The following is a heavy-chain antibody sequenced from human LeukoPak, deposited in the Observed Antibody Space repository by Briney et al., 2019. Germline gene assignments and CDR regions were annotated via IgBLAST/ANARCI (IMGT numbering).Heavy chain of an antibody. CDR1: GFTFCDYA. CDR3: AKDPEYSSGWSPGTFDY. V-gene: IGHV3-23*01. D-gene: IGHD6-19*01. CDR2: ISGSGGST. J-gene: IGHJ4*02. Sequence: GGSLRLSCTASGFTFCDYAMSWFRQAPGKGLEWVSAISGSGGSTYYADSVKGRFTISRDNSKNTLYLQMNSLRAEDTAVYYCAKDPEYSSGWSPGTFDYWGQGTLVTVSS.